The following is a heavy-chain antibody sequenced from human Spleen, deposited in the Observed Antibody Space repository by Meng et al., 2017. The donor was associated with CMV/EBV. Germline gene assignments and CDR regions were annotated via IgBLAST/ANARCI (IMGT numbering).Heavy chain of an antibody. CDR3: ARVILVGATYGWFDP. J-gene: IGHJ5*02. CDR1: GGTFLSYV. D-gene: IGHD1-26*01. Sequence: SVKVSCKASGGTFLSYVISWVRQAPGQGLEWLGGIIPIFGTPNYAQKFQGRVTITTDESTSTAYMELSNLRSEDTAVYYCARVILVGATYGWFDPWGQGTLVTVSS. CDR2: IIPIFGTP. V-gene: IGHV1-69*05.